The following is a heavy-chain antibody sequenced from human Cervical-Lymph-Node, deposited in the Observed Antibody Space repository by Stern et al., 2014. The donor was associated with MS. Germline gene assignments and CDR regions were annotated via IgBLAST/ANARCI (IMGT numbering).Heavy chain of an antibody. Sequence: QVQLVESGPGLVKPSETLSLTCTVSGASMRSYYWSWIRQPPGKGLEWIGYISNYGSAKYNPSLKSRVTISVDTTKNQVSLKLNSGTAADTALYFCARHQDYSRSWGFDYWGQGTLVTVSS. V-gene: IGHV4-59*08. CDR1: GASMRSYY. CDR2: ISNYGSA. CDR3: ARHQDYSRSWGFDY. J-gene: IGHJ4*02. D-gene: IGHD6-6*01.